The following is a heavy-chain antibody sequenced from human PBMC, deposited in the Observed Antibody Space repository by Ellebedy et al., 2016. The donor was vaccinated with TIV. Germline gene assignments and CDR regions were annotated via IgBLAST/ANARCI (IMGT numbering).Heavy chain of an antibody. CDR3: AKEKDTMLWGVIWDY. V-gene: IGHV3-30*02. CDR1: GFTFNNSG. J-gene: IGHJ4*02. Sequence: GESLKISCAASGFTFNNSGMNWVRQAPGKGLEWVAFIRFDGNNAYYADSAKGRFTISRDNSKNTLYLQMNSLRAEDTAVYYCAKEKDTMLWGVIWDYWGQGTPVTVSS. CDR2: IRFDGNNA. D-gene: IGHD3-10*01.